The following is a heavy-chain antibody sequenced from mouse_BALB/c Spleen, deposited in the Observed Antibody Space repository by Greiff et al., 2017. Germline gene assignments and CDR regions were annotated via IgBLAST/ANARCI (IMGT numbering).Heavy chain of an antibody. Sequence: EVKLVESGGGLVKPGGSLKLSCAASGFTFSDYYMYWVRQTPEKRLEWVATISDGGSYTYYPDSVKGRFTISRDNAKNNLYLQMSSLKSEDTAMYYCAREKYAMDYWGQGTSVTVSS. CDR1: GFTFSDYY. CDR2: ISDGGSYT. V-gene: IGHV5-4*02. J-gene: IGHJ4*01. CDR3: AREKYAMDY.